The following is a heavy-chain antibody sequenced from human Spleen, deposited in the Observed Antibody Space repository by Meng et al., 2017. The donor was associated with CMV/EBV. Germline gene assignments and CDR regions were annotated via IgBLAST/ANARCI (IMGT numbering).Heavy chain of an antibody. CDR3: ASITGA. D-gene: IGHD1-20*01. Sequence: SVGFDCAAFGFSFSDYCMSWIRQAPGKGLEWVSYIGSSGSTIYYADSVKGRFTISRDNAKNSLYLQMNSLRAEDTAVYYCASITGAWGQGTLVTVSS. V-gene: IGHV3-11*01. CDR2: IGSSGSTI. J-gene: IGHJ5*02. CDR1: GFSFSDYC.